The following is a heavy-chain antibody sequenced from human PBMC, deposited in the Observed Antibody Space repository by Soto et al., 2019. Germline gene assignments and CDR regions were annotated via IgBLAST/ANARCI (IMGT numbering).Heavy chain of an antibody. V-gene: IGHV5-51*01. Sequence: PGESLKISCKGSGYSLTSYWIGWVRQMPGKGLEWMGIIYPGDSDTRYSPSFQGQVTISADKSISTAYLQWSSLKASDTAMYYCARQSINYDILTGYYKVGGPGYYYYMDVWGKGTTVTVSS. J-gene: IGHJ6*03. CDR2: IYPGDSDT. CDR3: ARQSINYDILTGYYKVGGPGYYYYMDV. D-gene: IGHD3-9*01. CDR1: GYSLTSYW.